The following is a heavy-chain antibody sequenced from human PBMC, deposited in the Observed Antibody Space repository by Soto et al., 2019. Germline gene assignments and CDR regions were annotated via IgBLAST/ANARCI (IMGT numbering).Heavy chain of an antibody. D-gene: IGHD3-10*01. CDR1: GFTFSSYD. V-gene: IGHV3-13*01. CDR3: ARGSSGIAFDI. CDR2: IGTAGDT. J-gene: IGHJ3*02. Sequence: PGGSLRLSCAASGFTFSSYDMHWVRQATGKGLEWVSAIGTAGDTYYPGSVKGRFTISRENAKNSLYLQMNSLRAGDTAVYYCARGSSGIAFDIWGQATMVTVSS.